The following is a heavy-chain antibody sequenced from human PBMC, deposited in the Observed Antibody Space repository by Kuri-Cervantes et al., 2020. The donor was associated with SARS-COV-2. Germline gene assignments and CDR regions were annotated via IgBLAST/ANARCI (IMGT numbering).Heavy chain of an antibody. D-gene: IGHD2-2*02. J-gene: IGHJ3*02. CDR2: ISSSSSYI. Sequence: GESLKISCAASGFTFSSYWMSWVRQAPGKGLEWVSSISSSSSYIYYADSVKGRFTISRDNAKNSLYLQMNSLRAEDTAVYYCAREGYCSSTSCYSVQGAFDIWGQGTMVTVSS. CDR3: AREGYCSSTSCYSVQGAFDI. CDR1: GFTFSSYW. V-gene: IGHV3-21*01.